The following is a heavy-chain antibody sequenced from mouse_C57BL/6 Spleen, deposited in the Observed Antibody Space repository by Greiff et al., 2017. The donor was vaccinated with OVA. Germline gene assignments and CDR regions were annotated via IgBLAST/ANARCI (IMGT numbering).Heavy chain of an antibody. J-gene: IGHJ3*01. D-gene: IGHD3-2*02. V-gene: IGHV1-15*01. Sequence: VQLQQSGAELVRPGASVTLSCKASGYTFTDYEMHWVKQTPVHGLEWIGAIDPEAGGTAYNQKFKGKAILTADKSSSTAYQELRSLTSEDSAVYYGTRYQLRLQAWFAYWGQGTLVTVSA. CDR1: GYTFTDYE. CDR3: TRYQLRLQAWFAY. CDR2: IDPEAGGT.